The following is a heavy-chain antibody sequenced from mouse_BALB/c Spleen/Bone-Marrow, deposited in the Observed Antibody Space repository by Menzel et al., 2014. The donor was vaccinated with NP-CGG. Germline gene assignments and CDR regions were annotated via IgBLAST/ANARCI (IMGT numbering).Heavy chain of an antibody. Sequence: EVQLQQSGAELVKPGASVKLSCTASGFNIKDTYMHWVKQRPEQGLEWIGRIDPANGNTKYDPKFQGKATITADTSSNTAHLQLSSLTSEDTAVYYCALGFAFAYRARCTLFPVSA. CDR2: IDPANGNT. D-gene: IGHD4-1*01. CDR3: ALGFAFAY. CDR1: GFNIKDTY. J-gene: IGHJ3*01. V-gene: IGHV14-3*02.